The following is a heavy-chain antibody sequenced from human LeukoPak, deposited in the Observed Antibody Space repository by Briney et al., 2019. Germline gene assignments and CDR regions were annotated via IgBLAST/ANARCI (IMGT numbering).Heavy chain of an antibody. J-gene: IGHJ4*02. CDR2: IYHTGST. D-gene: IGHD1-7*01. Sequence: SGTLSLTCAVSGGSISSSNWWSWVRQPPGKGLEWIGEIYHTGSTNYNPSLKSRVTISLDKSKNQFSLKLSSVTAADTAVYYCAKWHEKLLAFDSWGQGTLVTVSS. CDR1: GGSISSSNW. V-gene: IGHV4-4*02. CDR3: AKWHEKLLAFDS.